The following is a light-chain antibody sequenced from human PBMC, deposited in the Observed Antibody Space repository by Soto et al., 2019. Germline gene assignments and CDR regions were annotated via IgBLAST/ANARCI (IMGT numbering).Light chain of an antibody. CDR2: DIS. J-gene: IGLJ1*01. Sequence: QSVLTQPASVSGCPGQSITISCTGTSSDVGAYDYVSWCQQLPGKAPKLIISDISNRPSGITYRSSGSKSGNTASLTISGLHPEDEASYYCTSYTTIRTRVFGTGTKVTVL. CDR3: TSYTTIRTRV. V-gene: IGLV2-14*01. CDR1: SSDVGAYDY.